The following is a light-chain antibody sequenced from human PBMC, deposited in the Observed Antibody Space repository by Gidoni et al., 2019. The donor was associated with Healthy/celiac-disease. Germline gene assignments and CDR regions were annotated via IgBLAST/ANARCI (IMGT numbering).Light chain of an antibody. J-gene: IGKJ5*01. CDR3: QQYNNWPRIT. CDR1: QSVSSN. V-gene: IGKV3-15*01. CDR2: GAS. Sequence: EIVMTQSPATLSVSPGERATLSCRASQSVSSNLAWYQQKPGQAPRLLIDGASTRATGIPARFSGRGSGTEFTLTISSLQPEDFAVYCCQQYNNWPRITFGQGTRLEIK.